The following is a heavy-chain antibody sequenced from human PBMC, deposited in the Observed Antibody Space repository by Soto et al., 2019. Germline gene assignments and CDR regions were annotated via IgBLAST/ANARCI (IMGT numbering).Heavy chain of an antibody. D-gene: IGHD3-3*01. CDR1: GFTFSSYA. CDR3: AKDAGYYDFWSGSQSYFDH. J-gene: IGHJ4*02. CDR2: ISGSGGST. Sequence: GGSLRLSCAASGFTFSSYAMSWVRQAPGKGLEWVSAISGSGGSTYYADSVKGRFTISRDNSKNTLYLQMNSLRAEDTAVYYCAKDAGYYDFWSGSQSYFDHWGQGTLVTVSS. V-gene: IGHV3-23*01.